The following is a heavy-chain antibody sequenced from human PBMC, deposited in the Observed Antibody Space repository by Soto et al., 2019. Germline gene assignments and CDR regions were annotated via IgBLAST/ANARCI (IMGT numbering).Heavy chain of an antibody. V-gene: IGHV3-48*01. Sequence: PGGSLRLSCAASGFTFSSYSMNWVRQAPGKGLEWVSYISSSSSTIYYADSVKGRFTISRDNSKNTLYLQMNSLRAEDTAVYYCARAGPYGDKSFDYWGQGTLVTVSS. CDR2: ISSSSSTI. CDR3: ARAGPYGDKSFDY. J-gene: IGHJ4*02. D-gene: IGHD4-17*01. CDR1: GFTFSSYS.